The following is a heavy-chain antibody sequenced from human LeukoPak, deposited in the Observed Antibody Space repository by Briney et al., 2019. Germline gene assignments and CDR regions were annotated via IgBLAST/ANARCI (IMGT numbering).Heavy chain of an antibody. V-gene: IGHV3-30*02. CDR3: ARDPGSSGWYDY. CDR2: IRYDGSDK. J-gene: IGHJ4*02. CDR1: GFTFSSYG. D-gene: IGHD6-19*01. Sequence: TGGSLRLSCAASGFTFSSYGMHWVRQAPGKGLEWVAFIRYDGSDKYYADSVKGRFTISRDNAKNSLYLQMNSLRAEDTAVYYCARDPGSSGWYDYWGQGTLVTVSS.